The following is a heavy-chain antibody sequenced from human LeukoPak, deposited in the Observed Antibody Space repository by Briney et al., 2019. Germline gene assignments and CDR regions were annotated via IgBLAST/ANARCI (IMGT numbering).Heavy chain of an antibody. CDR2: ISANNGDT. CDR1: GYTFSSYG. Sequence: ASVKVYCKTSGYTFSSYGVSWVRQAPGQGLEWMGWISANNGDTIYGKKFQGRVTMTTDTSTTTAYMELRSLRSDDTALYYCAKTSVVGSSRWYFQHCGQGTVITVSS. D-gene: IGHD6-13*01. V-gene: IGHV1-18*01. CDR3: AKTSVVGSSRWYFQH. J-gene: IGHJ1*01.